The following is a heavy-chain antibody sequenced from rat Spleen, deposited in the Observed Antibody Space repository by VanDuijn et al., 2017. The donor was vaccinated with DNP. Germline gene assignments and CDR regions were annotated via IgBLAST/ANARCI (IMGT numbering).Heavy chain of an antibody. CDR3: ARYSLIPRVWDY. Sequence: EVQLVESGGGLVQPGRSMKLSCAVSGFIFSNYDMAWVRQAPTKGLEWVASISPSGGSTHFRDSVKGRFTISRDNAKSTLYLQMDSLRSEDTATYYCARYSLIPRVWDYWGQGVMVTVSS. D-gene: IGHD1-2*01. CDR2: ISPSGGST. V-gene: IGHV5-25*01. CDR1: GFIFSNYD. J-gene: IGHJ2*01.